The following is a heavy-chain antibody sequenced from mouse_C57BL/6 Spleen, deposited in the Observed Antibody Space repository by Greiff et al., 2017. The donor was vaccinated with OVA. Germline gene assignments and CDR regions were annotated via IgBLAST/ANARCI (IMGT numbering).Heavy chain of an antibody. CDR1: GYTFTSYW. CDR3: AIYVITTVVAYYFDY. J-gene: IGHJ2*01. CDR2: IHPSDSDT. D-gene: IGHD1-1*01. V-gene: IGHV1-74*01. Sequence: QVQLQQPGAELVKPGASVKVSCKASGYTFTSYWMHWVKQRPGQGLEWIGRIHPSDSDTNYNQKFKGKATLTVDKSSSTAYMQLSSLTSEDSAVYYGAIYVITTVVAYYFDYWGQGTTLTVSS.